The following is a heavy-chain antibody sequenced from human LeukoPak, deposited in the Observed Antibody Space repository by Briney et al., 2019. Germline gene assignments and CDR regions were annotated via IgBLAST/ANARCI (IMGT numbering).Heavy chain of an antibody. V-gene: IGHV3-21*01. Sequence: GGSLRLSCAASGFTFRSYSMNWVRQAPGKGLEWVSFISSSSSSKYYADSVKGRFTISRDNAKSSLYLQMDSLRADDTAVYYCARVQGGWYYFDYWGQGTLVTVSS. CDR1: GFTFRSYS. D-gene: IGHD2-15*01. CDR2: ISSSSSSK. CDR3: ARVQGGWYYFDY. J-gene: IGHJ4*02.